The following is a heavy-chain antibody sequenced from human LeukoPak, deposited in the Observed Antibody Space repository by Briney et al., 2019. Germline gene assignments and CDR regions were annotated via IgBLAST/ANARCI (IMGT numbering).Heavy chain of an antibody. V-gene: IGHV2-70*11. CDR2: IDWDDDK. CDR3: ARIRDPAYSSSWYDDY. CDR1: GFSLSTSGMC. J-gene: IGHJ4*02. D-gene: IGHD6-13*01. Sequence: SGPALVKPTQTLTLTCTFSGFSLSTSGMCVSWIRQPPGKALEWLARIDWDDDKYYSTSLKTRLTISKDTSKNQVVLAMTNMDPEDTATYYCARIRDPAYSSSWYDDYWGQGTLVTVSS.